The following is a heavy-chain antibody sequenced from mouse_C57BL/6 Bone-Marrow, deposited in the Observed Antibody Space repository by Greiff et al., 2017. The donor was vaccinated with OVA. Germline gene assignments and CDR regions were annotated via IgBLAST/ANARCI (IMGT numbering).Heavy chain of an antibody. J-gene: IGHJ3*01. CDR2: IHPNSGST. V-gene: IGHV1-64*01. Sequence: QVQLQQPGAELVKPGASVQLSCKASGYTFTSYWMHWVKQRPGQGLEWIGMIHPNSGSTNYNEKFKSKATLTVDKSSSTAYMQLSSLTSEDSAVYYCARYGAYWGQGTLVTVSA. D-gene: IGHD1-1*02. CDR1: GYTFTSYW. CDR3: ARYGAY.